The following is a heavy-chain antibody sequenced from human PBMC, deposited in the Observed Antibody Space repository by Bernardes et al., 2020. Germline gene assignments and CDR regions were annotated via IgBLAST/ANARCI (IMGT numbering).Heavy chain of an antibody. D-gene: IGHD4-17*01. Sequence: ASVKVSCKASGYTFTSYGISWVRQAPGQGLEWMGWISAYNGNTNYAQKLQGRVTMTTDTSTSTAYMELRSLRSDDTAVYYCARDGGYGDYVRGRAFDIWGQGTMVTVSS. V-gene: IGHV1-18*01. CDR1: GYTFTSYG. CDR2: ISAYNGNT. CDR3: ARDGGYGDYVRGRAFDI. J-gene: IGHJ3*02.